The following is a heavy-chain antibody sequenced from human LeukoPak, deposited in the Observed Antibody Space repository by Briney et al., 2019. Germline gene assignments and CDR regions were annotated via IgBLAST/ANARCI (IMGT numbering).Heavy chain of an antibody. V-gene: IGHV1-2*02. D-gene: IGHD2-2*01. CDR2: INPNSGGT. J-gene: IGHJ3*02. CDR1: GYTFTGYY. CDR3: ARANSDIVVVPAADPYAFDI. Sequence: WASVKVSCKASGYTFTGYYMHWVRQAPGQGLEWMGWINPNSGGTSYAQKFQGRVTMTRDMSTSTVYMELSSLRSEDTAVYYCARANSDIVVVPAADPYAFDIWGQGTMVTVSS.